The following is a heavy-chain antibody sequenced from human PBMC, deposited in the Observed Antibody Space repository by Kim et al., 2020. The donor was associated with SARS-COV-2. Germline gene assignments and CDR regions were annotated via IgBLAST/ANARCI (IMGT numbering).Heavy chain of an antibody. J-gene: IGHJ4*02. D-gene: IGHD1-26*01. CDR1: GGSISSSNW. CDR2: IYHSGST. CDR3: AMGFSGSYYYWYFDY. V-gene: IGHV4-4*02. Sequence: SETLSLTCAVSGGSISSSNWWSWVRQPPGKGLEWIGEIYHSGSTNYNPSLKSRVTISVDKSKNQFSLKLSSVTAADTAVYYCAMGFSGSYYYWYFDYWGQGTLGPLS.